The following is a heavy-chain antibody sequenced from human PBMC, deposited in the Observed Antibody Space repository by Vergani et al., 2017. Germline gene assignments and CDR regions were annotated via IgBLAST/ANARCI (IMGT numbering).Heavy chain of an antibody. V-gene: IGHV4-59*01. CDR1: GCSMSGYY. J-gene: IGHJ5*02. Sequence: QVRLQESGPGLVKPSETLSLTCSVSGCSMSGYYWSWIRQPPGKELEWIGYMYHSGSTNYNPSLETRVTISGATSKNQFALKLNSVTAAATAVYYCGRVADFYGLGSRLLYLWGQGILVTVSS. CDR2: MYHSGST. CDR3: GRVADFYGLGSRLLYL. D-gene: IGHD3-10*01.